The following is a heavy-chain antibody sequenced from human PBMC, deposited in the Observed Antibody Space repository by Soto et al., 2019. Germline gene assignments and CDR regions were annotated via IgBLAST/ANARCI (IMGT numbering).Heavy chain of an antibody. D-gene: IGHD2-21*02. Sequence: SVKVSCKASGFTFTSSAMQWVRQARGQRLEWIGWIVVGSGNTNYAQKFQERVTITRDMSTSTAYMELSSLRSEDTAVYYCARSIVVVTALDYWGQGTLVTVSS. CDR1: GFTFTSSA. J-gene: IGHJ4*02. V-gene: IGHV1-58*02. CDR2: IVVGSGNT. CDR3: ARSIVVVTALDY.